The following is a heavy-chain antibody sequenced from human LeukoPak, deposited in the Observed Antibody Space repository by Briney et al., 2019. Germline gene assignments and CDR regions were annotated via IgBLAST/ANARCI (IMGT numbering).Heavy chain of an antibody. J-gene: IGHJ4*02. CDR2: ISYDGSNK. D-gene: IGHD1-26*01. V-gene: IGHV3-30*04. Sequence: GGSLRLSCAASGFTFSSYAMHWVRQAPGKGLEWVAVISYDGSNKYYADSVKGRFTISRDNSKNTLYLQMNSLRAEDTAVYYCAKGGKWGVTPFDYWGQGTLVTVSS. CDR3: AKGGKWGVTPFDY. CDR1: GFTFSSYA.